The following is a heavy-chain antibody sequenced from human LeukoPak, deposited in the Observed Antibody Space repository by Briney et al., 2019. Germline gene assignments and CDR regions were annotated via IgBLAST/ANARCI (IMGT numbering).Heavy chain of an antibody. V-gene: IGHV1-2*02. CDR2: INPNSGDT. CDR1: GYTFTDYY. J-gene: IGHJ4*02. D-gene: IGHD3-3*01. CDR3: AKDSIKGIRFLGY. Sequence: ASVKVSCKASGYTFTDYYIHWVRQAPGQGPGWMGWINPNSGDTKFAQKFQDRVTMTWDTSISTAYMELRRLNSDDTAVYYCAKDSIKGIRFLGYWGQGTLVTVPT.